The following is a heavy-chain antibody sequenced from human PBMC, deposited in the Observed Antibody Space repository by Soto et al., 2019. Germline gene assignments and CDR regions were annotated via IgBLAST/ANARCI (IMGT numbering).Heavy chain of an antibody. J-gene: IGHJ4*02. CDR2: ISAHNGNT. CDR3: ARGRYGDY. Sequence: QVHLVQSGAEVKKPGASVKVSCQGSGYAFTTYGITWVRQAPGQGLEWMGWISAHNGNTNYAQKLQGRVTVTRDTSTSKAYMELRRLRYDDTAVYYCARGRYGDYWGQGALDTVSS. CDR1: GYAFTTYG. V-gene: IGHV1-18*01. D-gene: IGHD1-1*01.